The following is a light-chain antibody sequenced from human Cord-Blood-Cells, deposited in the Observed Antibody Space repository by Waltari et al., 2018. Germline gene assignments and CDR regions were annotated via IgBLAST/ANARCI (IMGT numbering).Light chain of an antibody. V-gene: IGLV2-11*01. CDR3: CSYAGIYTSLYV. CDR1: SSDVGGYNY. Sequence: QSALTQPRSVSGSPGQSVTISCTGTSSDVGGYNYVSWYQQHPGKAPKLMIYDVSKRPSGVPDRFSGSKSGNTASLTISGLQAEEEADYYCCSYAGIYTSLYVFGTGTKVTVL. CDR2: DVS. J-gene: IGLJ1*01.